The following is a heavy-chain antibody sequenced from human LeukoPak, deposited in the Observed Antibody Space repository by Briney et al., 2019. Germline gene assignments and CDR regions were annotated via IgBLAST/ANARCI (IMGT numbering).Heavy chain of an antibody. CDR2: ISWNSGSI. V-gene: IGHV3-9*01. D-gene: IGHD3-10*01. Sequence: GGSLRLSCAASGFTFDDYAMHWVRQAPGKGLEWVSGISWNSGSIGYADSVKGRFTISRDNAKNSLYLQMNSLRAEDTAVYYCARGLGGVGDVDYWGQGTLVTVSS. CDR3: ARGLGGVGDVDY. J-gene: IGHJ4*02. CDR1: GFTFDDYA.